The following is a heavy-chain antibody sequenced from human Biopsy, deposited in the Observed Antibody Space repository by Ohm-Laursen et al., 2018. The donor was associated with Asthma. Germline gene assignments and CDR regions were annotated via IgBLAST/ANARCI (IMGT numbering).Heavy chain of an antibody. Sequence: SLRLSYAASGFSFSNFAIHWVRQAPGKGLEWVGVISKDASTQDYADSVKGRFTMARDNSKNTLDLQMDSLREEDTAVYYCVRGGTDDAFDIWGQGTVVSVSS. D-gene: IGHD1-1*01. V-gene: IGHV3-30*01. J-gene: IGHJ3*02. CDR3: VRGGTDDAFDI. CDR1: GFSFSNFA. CDR2: ISKDASTQ.